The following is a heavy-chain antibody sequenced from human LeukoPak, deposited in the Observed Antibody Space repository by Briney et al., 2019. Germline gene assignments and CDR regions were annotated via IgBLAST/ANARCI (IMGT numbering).Heavy chain of an antibody. CDR3: ARGFSH. CDR1: GGSFSNYY. CDR2: IYHSGST. J-gene: IGHJ4*02. Sequence: SETLSLTCAVYGGSFSNYYWSWIRQPPGKGLEWIGEIYHSGSTTYNPSLKSRVTISVDTSENQFSLRLTSVTAADTALYYCARGFSHWGQGTLVTVSS. V-gene: IGHV4-34*01.